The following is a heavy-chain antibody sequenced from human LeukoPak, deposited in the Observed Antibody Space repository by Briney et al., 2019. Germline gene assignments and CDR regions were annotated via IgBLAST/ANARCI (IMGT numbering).Heavy chain of an antibody. CDR2: ISSSSYI. CDR1: GFTFSSYS. CDR3: AREGTTARDYYYGMDV. D-gene: IGHD4-17*01. V-gene: IGHV3-21*01. Sequence: GGSLRLSCAASGFTFSSYSMNWVRQAPGKGLEWVSSISSSSYIYYADSVKGRFTISRDNAKNSLYLQMNSLRAEDTAVYYCAREGTTARDYYYGMDVWGQGTTVTVSS. J-gene: IGHJ6*02.